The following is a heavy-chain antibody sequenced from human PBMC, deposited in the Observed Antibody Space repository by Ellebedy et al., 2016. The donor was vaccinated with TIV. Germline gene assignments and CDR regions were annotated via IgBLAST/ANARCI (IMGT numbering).Heavy chain of an antibody. CDR1: GFTFSDHY. J-gene: IGHJ4*02. CDR2: IRDKANTYRT. Sequence: PGGSLRLSCAASGFTFSDHYMDWVRQAPGKGLEWIGRIRDKANTYRTAYAASVKGRFTISRDDSKNSLYLQMNRLRTEDTAVYNCARSGSYLPFDYWGQGTLVTVSS. V-gene: IGHV3-72*01. D-gene: IGHD1-26*01. CDR3: ARSGSYLPFDY.